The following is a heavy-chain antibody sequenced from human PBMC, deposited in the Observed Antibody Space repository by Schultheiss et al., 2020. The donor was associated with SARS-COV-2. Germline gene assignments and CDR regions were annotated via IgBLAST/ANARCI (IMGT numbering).Heavy chain of an antibody. Sequence: SETLSLTCAVYGGSFSGYYWSWIRQPPGKGLEWIGYIYYSGSTYYNPSLKSRVTISVDTSKNQFSLKLSSVTAADTAVYYCARGYSSGWYDYWGQGTLVTVSS. D-gene: IGHD6-19*01. J-gene: IGHJ4*02. CDR2: IYYSGST. CDR1: GGSFSGYY. V-gene: IGHV4-59*08. CDR3: ARGYSSGWYDY.